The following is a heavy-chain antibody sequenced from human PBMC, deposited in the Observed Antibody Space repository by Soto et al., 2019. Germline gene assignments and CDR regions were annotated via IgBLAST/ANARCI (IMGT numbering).Heavy chain of an antibody. CDR2: IYNDGST. V-gene: IGHV3-53*01. D-gene: IGHD3-10*01. CDR1: GFIVSSNY. J-gene: IGHJ4*02. Sequence: GGSLRLSCAASGFIVSSNYMSWVRQAPGKGLEWVSVIYNDGSTYYAGSMKGRFAIPRDNSKNTVYLQMNSLGVEDTAVYYCGGSGSYYTFDYWGQGTLVTVSS. CDR3: GGSGSYYTFDY.